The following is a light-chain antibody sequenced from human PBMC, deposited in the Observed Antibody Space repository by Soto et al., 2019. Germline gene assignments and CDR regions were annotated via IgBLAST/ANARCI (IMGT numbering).Light chain of an antibody. CDR2: DAS. CDR3: QQYNNWPPLT. V-gene: IGKV3-15*01. Sequence: MTQSPATLSVSPGERATLSCRASQFIGSNLAWYQQKHGEAPRLLMYDASSSATGIPARFSGSGSGTEFTLNISSLQSEDFAIYYCQQYNNWPPLTFGGGTKVEIK. J-gene: IGKJ4*01. CDR1: QFIGSN.